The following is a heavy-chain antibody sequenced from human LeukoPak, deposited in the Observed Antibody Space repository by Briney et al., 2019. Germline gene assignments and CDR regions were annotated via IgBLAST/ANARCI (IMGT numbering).Heavy chain of an antibody. V-gene: IGHV3-30*03. Sequence: WVAVISYDGSNKYYADSVKGRFTISRDNSKNTLYLQMNSLRAEDTAVYYCTRETSSRYFDYWGQGTLVTVSS. CDR3: TRETSSRYFDY. CDR2: ISYDGSNK. J-gene: IGHJ4*02.